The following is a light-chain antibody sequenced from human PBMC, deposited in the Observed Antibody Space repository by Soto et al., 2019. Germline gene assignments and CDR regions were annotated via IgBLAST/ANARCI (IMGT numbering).Light chain of an antibody. Sequence: EIQMTRSPSSVSASVGDRVTITCRASQGISTWLAWYQQKAGKDPNLLIYGASNLHSGVPSRFSGSGSGTNFKLTISRLQTEDFATYYCQQANSFTITFGQGTRLEIK. V-gene: IGKV1-12*01. CDR1: QGISTW. J-gene: IGKJ5*01. CDR2: GAS. CDR3: QQANSFTIT.